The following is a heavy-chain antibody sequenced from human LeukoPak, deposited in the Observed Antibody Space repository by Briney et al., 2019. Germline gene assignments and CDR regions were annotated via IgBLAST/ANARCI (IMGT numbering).Heavy chain of an antibody. V-gene: IGHV4-4*07. J-gene: IGHJ4*02. CDR3: ARGYHDSYGFEDYFDH. CDR1: GGSITNYY. D-gene: IGHD3-22*01. Sequence: PSETLSLTCIVSGGSITNYYWSWIRQPAGKGLEWIGRIYRDGSTDYNPSLKSRVTVSLDRSKNQFSVKLRSVTAADTAVYYCARGYHDSYGFEDYFDHWGQGTLVTVSS. CDR2: IYRDGST.